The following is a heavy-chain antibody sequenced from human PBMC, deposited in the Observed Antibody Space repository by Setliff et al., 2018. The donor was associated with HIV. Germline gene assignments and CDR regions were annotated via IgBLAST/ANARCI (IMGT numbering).Heavy chain of an antibody. CDR1: RFTFSTSW. J-gene: IGHJ4*02. V-gene: IGHV3-7*03. CDR2: INPDGSQI. CDR3: ARDPAYSAYDI. D-gene: IGHD5-12*01. Sequence: HPGGSLRLSCAASRFTFSTSWMNWLRQAPGKGLEWVATINPDGSQIKHVESVKGRFTVSRDNGKNSLYLQMRSLRDDDTAVYYCARDPAYSAYDIWGQGTLVTVSS.